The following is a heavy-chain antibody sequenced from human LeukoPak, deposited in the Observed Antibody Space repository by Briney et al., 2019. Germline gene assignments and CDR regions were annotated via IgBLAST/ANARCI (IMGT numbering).Heavy chain of an antibody. CDR1: GLAFRTYA. D-gene: IGHD3-10*02. J-gene: IGHJ4*02. CDR3: ARDPYSTMLYRLAH. CDR2: ISADGQVT. V-gene: IGHV3-23*01. Sequence: PGGSLRLSCAGSGLAFRTYAMSWVRQAPGMGLEWVSSISADGQVTYYADSVEGRFTVSRDNSKSTLYLQLNSLRAEDTATYYCARDPYSTMLYRLAHWGQGTLVTVSS.